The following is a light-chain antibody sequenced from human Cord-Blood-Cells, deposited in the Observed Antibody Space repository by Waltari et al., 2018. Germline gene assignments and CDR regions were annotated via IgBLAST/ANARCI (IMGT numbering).Light chain of an antibody. V-gene: IGLV2-14*01. Sequence: QSALTQPASVSGSPGRSLTISCTGTSSDVGGYNYVAWYQQHPGKAPKHMIYDVSNRPSGVSNRFSGSKSCNTASLTISGLQAEDEADYYCSSYTSSSVVFGGGTKLTVL. CDR3: SSYTSSSVV. CDR1: SSDVGGYNY. CDR2: DVS. J-gene: IGLJ2*01.